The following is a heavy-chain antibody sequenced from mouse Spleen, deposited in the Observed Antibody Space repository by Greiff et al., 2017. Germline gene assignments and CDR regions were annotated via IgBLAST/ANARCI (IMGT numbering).Heavy chain of an antibody. CDR2: IYPGDGDT. Sequence: QVHVKQSGPELVKPGASVKISCKASGYAFSSSWMNWVKQRPGKGLEWIGRIYPGDGDTNYNGKFKGKATLTADKSSSTAYMQLSSLTSEDSAVYFCARYGNYPYYFDYWGQGTTLTVSS. CDR3: ARYGNYPYYFDY. D-gene: IGHD2-1*01. V-gene: IGHV1-82*01. CDR1: GYAFSSSW. J-gene: IGHJ2*01.